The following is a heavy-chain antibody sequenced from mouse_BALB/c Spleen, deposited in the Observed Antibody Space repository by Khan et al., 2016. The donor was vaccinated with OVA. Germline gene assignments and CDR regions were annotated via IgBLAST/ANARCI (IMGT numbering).Heavy chain of an antibody. CDR3: ARDRIDY. V-gene: IGHV1-7*01. J-gene: IGHJ2*01. Sequence: QVQLQQSGAELAKPGASVKMSCKASGYTFTSYWMHWVKQRPGQGLEWIGYINPSSGYTEYNQNFKDKATLTADKSSSTAYMQLSSLTSEDSAVYYCARDRIDYWGQGTTLIVSS. CDR2: INPSSGYT. CDR1: GYTFTSYW.